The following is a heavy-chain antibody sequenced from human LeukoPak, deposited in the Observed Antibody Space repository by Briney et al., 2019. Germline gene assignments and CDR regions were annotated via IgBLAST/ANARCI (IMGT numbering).Heavy chain of an antibody. D-gene: IGHD3-22*01. V-gene: IGHV1-18*01. CDR2: ISPYNGNT. CDR3: ARDKNHYDTRGDF. CDR1: GYTFTSYG. Sequence: EASVKVSCKASGYTFTSYGISWVRQAPGQGLEWMGWISPYNGNTNYPQKVQGRITVTTDTSTSTAYMELRSLGSDDTAVYYCARDKNHYDTRGDFWGQGTLVTVSS. J-gene: IGHJ4*02.